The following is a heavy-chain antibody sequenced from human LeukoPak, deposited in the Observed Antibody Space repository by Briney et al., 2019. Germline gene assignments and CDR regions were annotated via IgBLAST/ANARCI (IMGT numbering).Heavy chain of an antibody. V-gene: IGHV3-23*01. CDR1: GFTFSSYA. CDR2: ISGSGGST. J-gene: IGHJ4*02. D-gene: IGHD2-21*02. Sequence: GGSLRLSCAASGFTFSSYAMSWVRQAPGEGLEWVSAISGSGGSTYYADSVKGRFTISRDNSKNTLYLQMNSLRAEDTAVYYCAKAPPLVVTAILDYWGQGTLVTVSS. CDR3: AKAPPLVVTAILDY.